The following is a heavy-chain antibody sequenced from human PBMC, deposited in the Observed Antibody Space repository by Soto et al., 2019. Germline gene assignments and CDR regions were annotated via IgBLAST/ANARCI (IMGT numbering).Heavy chain of an antibody. V-gene: IGHV4-59*08. D-gene: IGHD5-18*01. CDR3: ARRYGSGFDY. CDR2: IYYSGST. J-gene: IGHJ4*02. Sequence: PSVTLSLTCTVVCGSISSSYCSWIRQPPGKGLEWIGYIYYSGSTNYNPSLKSRVTISVDTSKNQFSLKLSSVTAADTDVYYCARRYGSGFDYWGQGTLVTVSS. CDR1: CGSISSSY.